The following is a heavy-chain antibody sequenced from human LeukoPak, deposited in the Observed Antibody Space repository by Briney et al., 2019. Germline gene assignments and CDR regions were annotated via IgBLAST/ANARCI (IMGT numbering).Heavy chain of an antibody. Sequence: SGPTLVKPTQTLTLTCTFSGFSLSNSGVGVGWIRQPPGKALEWLALIYRNDDKRYSPSLKSRLTITKDTSKNQVVLTMTNMDPVDTATYYCAHSGTVTTPHDAFDIWGQGTMVTVSS. J-gene: IGHJ3*02. CDR1: GFSLSNSGVG. CDR2: IYRNDDK. V-gene: IGHV2-5*01. CDR3: AHSGTVTTPHDAFDI. D-gene: IGHD4-17*01.